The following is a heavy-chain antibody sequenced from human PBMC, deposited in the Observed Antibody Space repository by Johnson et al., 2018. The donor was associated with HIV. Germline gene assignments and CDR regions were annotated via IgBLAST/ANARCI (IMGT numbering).Heavy chain of an antibody. CDR3: AKGLVPAAVSRRTGAPDAFDI. V-gene: IGHV3-NL1*01. Sequence: VQLVESGGGVVQPGGSLRLSCAASGFTFSSHGMHWVRQAPGKGLEWVSVIYSGGSTYYAESVKGRFTISRDNSKNTLYLQINSLRTEDTAVYYCAKGLVPAAVSRRTGAPDAFDIWGQGTMVTVSS. CDR1: GFTFSSHG. J-gene: IGHJ3*02. CDR2: IYSGGST. D-gene: IGHD2-2*01.